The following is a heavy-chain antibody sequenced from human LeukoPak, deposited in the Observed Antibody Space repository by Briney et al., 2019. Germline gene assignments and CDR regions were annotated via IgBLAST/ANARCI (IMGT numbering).Heavy chain of an antibody. D-gene: IGHD3-10*01. J-gene: IGHJ4*02. CDR2: IYYSGSA. CDR3: ARLRPSGTSDY. Sequence: SETLSLTCSVSGDSMNNYYWSWIRQPPGKGLEWIGYIYYSGSAKYNPSVKSRVTISVDTSKNQFSLKLSSVTAADTAVYFCARLRPSGTSDYWGQGTLVTVSS. V-gene: IGHV4-59*01. CDR1: GDSMNNYY.